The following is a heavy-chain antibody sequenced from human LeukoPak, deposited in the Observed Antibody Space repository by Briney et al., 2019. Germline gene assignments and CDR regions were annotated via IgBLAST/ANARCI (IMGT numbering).Heavy chain of an antibody. CDR3: ARDSEVAGSHDY. CDR2: ISTSGRTI. V-gene: IGHV3-48*03. D-gene: IGHD6-19*01. J-gene: IGHJ4*02. Sequence: GGSLRLSCAASGFNFSSFEMHWVRQAPGKGLEWVSYISTSGRTIYYADSVKGRFTISRDNAKNSLYLEMNGLRAEDTAVYYCARDSEVAGSHDYWGQGTLVTVSS. CDR1: GFNFSSFE.